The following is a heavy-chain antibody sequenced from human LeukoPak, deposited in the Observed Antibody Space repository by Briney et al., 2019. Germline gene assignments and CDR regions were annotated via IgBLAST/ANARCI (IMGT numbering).Heavy chain of an antibody. Sequence: ASVKVSCKASGYTFTGYYIHWVRQAPGQGLEWMGWINPNSGGTNYAQKFQGRVTMTRDTSISTAYMELSRLRSDDTAVYYCARDLRFGWELLEGHDAFDIWGQGTMVTVSS. CDR2: INPNSGGT. J-gene: IGHJ3*02. V-gene: IGHV1-2*02. CDR3: ARDLRFGWELLEGHDAFDI. D-gene: IGHD1-26*01. CDR1: GYTFTGYY.